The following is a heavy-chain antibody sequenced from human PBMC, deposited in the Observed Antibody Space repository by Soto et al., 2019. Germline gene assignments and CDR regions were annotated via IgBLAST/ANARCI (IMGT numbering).Heavy chain of an antibody. CDR2: TSYDGSNN. J-gene: IGHJ4*02. V-gene: IGHV3-33*05. CDR3: ARWGTTGGLDV. Sequence: QVQLVESGGGVVQPGTALRLSCVGSGFTFRSYVIHWVRQAPGKGLEWVALTSYDGSNNFYGDSVKGRFPIYRDNSRKTAELPTDRLRLEDTALYYCARWGTTGGLDVWGQGTLVSVSS. CDR1: GFTFRSYV. D-gene: IGHD3-16*01.